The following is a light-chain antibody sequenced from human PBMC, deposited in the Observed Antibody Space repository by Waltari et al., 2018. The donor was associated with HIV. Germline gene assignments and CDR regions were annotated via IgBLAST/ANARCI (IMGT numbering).Light chain of an antibody. J-gene: IGLJ2*01. V-gene: IGLV3-21*02. CDR3: QVWDSSGDPYVV. CDR2: DDN. CDR1: KIGSKS. Sequence: SFVLTQPPSVSVAPGQTARITWGGNKIGSKSVHWYQHKPGQAPLLFVYDDNDRPSGIPERFSGSNSGNTATLTINRVEAGDEADYYCQVWDSSGDPYVVFGGGTKLTVL.